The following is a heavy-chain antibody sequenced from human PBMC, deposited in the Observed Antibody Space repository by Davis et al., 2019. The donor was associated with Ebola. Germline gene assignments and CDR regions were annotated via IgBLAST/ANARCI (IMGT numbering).Heavy chain of an antibody. CDR2: IYYSGST. CDR1: DGSFSGFY. D-gene: IGHD3-3*01. J-gene: IGHJ4*02. CDR3: ARGPRYDLLSGYVMLGPHFDS. Sequence: SETLSLTCAVYDGSFSGFYWNWIRQPPGKGLEWIGYIYYSGSTYYNPSLKSRVTISVDTSKNQFSLKLSSVTAADTAVYCCARGPRYDLLSGYVMLGPHFDSWGQGTLVTVSS. V-gene: IGHV4-34*01.